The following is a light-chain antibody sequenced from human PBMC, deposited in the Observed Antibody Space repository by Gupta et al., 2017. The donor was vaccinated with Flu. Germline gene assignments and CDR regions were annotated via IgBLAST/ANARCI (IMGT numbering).Light chain of an antibody. V-gene: IGLV3-25*03. CDR2: KDT. J-gene: IGLJ2*01. CDR3: QSMDTTGSYRV. CDR1: ALSTQY. Sequence: HELTQPPSVSVSPGETARITCSGEALSTQYTYWYQQKSGRAPVRLIYKDTERPSGIPERFPGSSSGSTVTLTISGVQAEDEGDYYCQSMDTTGSYRVFGGGTKLAVL.